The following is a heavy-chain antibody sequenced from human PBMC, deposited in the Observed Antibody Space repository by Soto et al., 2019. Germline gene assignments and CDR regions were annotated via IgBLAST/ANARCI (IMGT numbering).Heavy chain of an antibody. V-gene: IGHV3-72*01. CDR2: IRNKANSYST. Sequence: GRYLRLSCAASGFTFSDFYMDWVRQAPGKGPEWLARIRNKANSYSTEYAASVKGRFTVSRDDSMNSLYLQMNSLKTEDTAVYYRARVHPIRGQGSLVTVSA. CDR3: ARVHPI. J-gene: IGHJ1*01. CDR1: GFTFSDFY.